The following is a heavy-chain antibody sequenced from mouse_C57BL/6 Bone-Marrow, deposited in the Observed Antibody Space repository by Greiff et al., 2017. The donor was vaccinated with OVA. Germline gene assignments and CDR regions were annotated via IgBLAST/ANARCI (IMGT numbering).Heavy chain of an antibody. V-gene: IGHV1-72*01. CDR3: ARSGYSNYWYFDV. D-gene: IGHD2-5*01. J-gene: IGHJ1*03. Sequence: QVQLQQPGAELVKPGASVKLSCKASGYTFTSYWMHWVKQRPGRGLEWIGRIDPNSGGTTYNEKFKSKATLTVDKPSSTAYMQLSSLTSEDSAVYYCARSGYSNYWYFDVWGTGTTVTVSS. CDR1: GYTFTSYW. CDR2: IDPNSGGT.